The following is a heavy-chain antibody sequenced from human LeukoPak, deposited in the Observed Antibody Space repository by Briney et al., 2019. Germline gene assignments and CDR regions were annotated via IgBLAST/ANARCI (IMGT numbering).Heavy chain of an antibody. CDR2: IYSGGST. Sequence: PGGSLRLSCAASGFTVSSNYMSWVRQAPGKGLEWVSVIYSGGSTYYADSVKGRFTISRDNSKNTLYLQMNSLRVEDTAVYYCARVSYSGYCDYWGQGTLVTVSS. CDR3: ARVSYSGYCDY. V-gene: IGHV3-66*01. CDR1: GFTVSSNY. J-gene: IGHJ4*02. D-gene: IGHD1-26*01.